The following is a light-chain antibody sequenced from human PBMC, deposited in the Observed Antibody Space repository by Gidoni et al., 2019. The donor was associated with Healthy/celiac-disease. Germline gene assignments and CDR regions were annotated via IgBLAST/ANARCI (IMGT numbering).Light chain of an antibody. V-gene: IGKV1-39*01. J-gene: IGKJ5*01. CDR2: AAS. CDR1: QSISSY. CDR3: QQSYSTPRVT. Sequence: DLQTTPSSSSLSASVGDRVTITCRASQSISSYLNWYQQKPGKAPKLLIYAASSLQSGVPSRFSGSGSGTDFTLTISSLQPEDFATYYCQQSYSTPRVTFGQGTRLEIK.